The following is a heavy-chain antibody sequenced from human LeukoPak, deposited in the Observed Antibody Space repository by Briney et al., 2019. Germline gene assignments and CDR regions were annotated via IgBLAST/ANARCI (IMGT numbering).Heavy chain of an antibody. V-gene: IGHV3-23*01. Sequence: GGSLRLSCAASGLTFSNYAMSWVRQAPGKGLEWVSGISGSGGSTYYADSVKGRFTISRDNSKNTLYLQMNSLRAEDTAVYYCAKDNNGDYVYYYYGMDVWGQGTTVTVSS. CDR2: ISGSGGST. D-gene: IGHD4-17*01. CDR3: AKDNNGDYVYYYYGMDV. CDR1: GLTFSNYA. J-gene: IGHJ6*02.